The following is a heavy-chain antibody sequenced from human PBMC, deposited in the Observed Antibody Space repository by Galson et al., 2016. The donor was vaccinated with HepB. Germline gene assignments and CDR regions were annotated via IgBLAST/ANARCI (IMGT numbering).Heavy chain of an antibody. D-gene: IGHD3/OR15-3a*01. CDR3: TRPLRGDFWTGYPFEY. Sequence: SLRLSCAASGFTFRSYEMNWVRQAPGKGLEWVAIISYDGSNKHYADSVKGRFTISRDNSKNALYLQMNSLSTEDTAVYYCTRPLRGDFWTGYPFEYWGQGTLVTVSS. CDR2: ISYDGSNK. J-gene: IGHJ4*02. V-gene: IGHV3-30-3*01. CDR1: GFTFRSYE.